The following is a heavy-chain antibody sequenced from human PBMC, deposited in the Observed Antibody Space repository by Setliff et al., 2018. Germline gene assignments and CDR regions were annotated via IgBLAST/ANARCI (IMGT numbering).Heavy chain of an antibody. CDR3: ARESATIGEFPLYYFDK. CDR2: FHTGGAT. J-gene: IGHJ4*02. V-gene: IGHV4-61*09. Sequence: SETLSLTCSVSGGSISSGGFYWSWIRQSAGRGLEWIGHFHTGGATDYNFSLKSRVTISLDSSKNQFSLRLSSVTAADAAVYFCARESATIGEFPLYYFDKWGQGIPVTVSS. D-gene: IGHD3-10*01. CDR1: GGSISSGGFY.